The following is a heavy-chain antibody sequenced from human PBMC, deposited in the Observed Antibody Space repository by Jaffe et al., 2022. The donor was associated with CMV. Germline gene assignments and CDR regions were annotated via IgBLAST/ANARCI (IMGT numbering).Heavy chain of an antibody. CDR1: GLSLDSGGVG. CDR2: IYWNNDK. Sequence: QITLKESGPTLVKPTQTLTLTCTLSGLSLDSGGVGVVWIRQPPGKALEWLALIYWNNDKFYSPSLKSRLTITKDTSNNQVVLTMTNMDPLDTATYYCAHRRQGRLIHLNHFDYWGQGTLVTVSS. D-gene: IGHD2-15*01. CDR3: AHRRQGRLIHLNHFDY. J-gene: IGHJ4*02. V-gene: IGHV2-5*01.